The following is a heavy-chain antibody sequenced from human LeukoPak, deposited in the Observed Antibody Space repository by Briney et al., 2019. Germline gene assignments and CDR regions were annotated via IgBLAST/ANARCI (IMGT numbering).Heavy chain of an antibody. CDR3: AREDSWELLEVSYFDY. V-gene: IGHV3-7*01. CDR2: INLDGSEI. D-gene: IGHD1-26*01. CDR1: GFVFGHSW. J-gene: IGHJ4*02. Sequence: GGSLRLSCEASGFVFGHSWMSWVRQAPGKGLEWVANINLDGSEINYLDSLTGRLTISRDNAKNSLYLQMNSLRAEDTAVYYCAREDSWELLEVSYFDYWGQGTLVTVSS.